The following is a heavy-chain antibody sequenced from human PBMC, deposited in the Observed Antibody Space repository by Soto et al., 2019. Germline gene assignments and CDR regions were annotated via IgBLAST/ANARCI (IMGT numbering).Heavy chain of an antibody. V-gene: IGHV3-21*01. Sequence: GGSLRLSCAASGFTFSAYGIHWVRQAPGKGLEWVSSISSSSSNIYYADSVKGRFTISRDNAKNSLYLQMNSLRAEDTAVYYCARDSYYYGMDVWGQGTTVTVSS. J-gene: IGHJ6*02. CDR1: GFTFSAYG. CDR2: ISSSSSNI. CDR3: ARDSYYYGMDV.